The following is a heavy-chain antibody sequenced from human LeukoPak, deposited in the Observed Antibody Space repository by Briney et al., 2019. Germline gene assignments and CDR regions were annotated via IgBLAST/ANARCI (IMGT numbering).Heavy chain of an antibody. D-gene: IGHD1-1*01. Sequence: PSETLSLTCTVSGGSISSYYWSWIRQPPGQGLEWIGYIYYSGSTNYNPSLKSRVTISVDTSKNQFSLKLSSVTAADTAVYCCARHSFPGNGNFDYWGQGTLVTVSS. CDR3: ARHSFPGNGNFDY. J-gene: IGHJ4*02. CDR1: GGSISSYY. CDR2: IYYSGST. V-gene: IGHV4-59*01.